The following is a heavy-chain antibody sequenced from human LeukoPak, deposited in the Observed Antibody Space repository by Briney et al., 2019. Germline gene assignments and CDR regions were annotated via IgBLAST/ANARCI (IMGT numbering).Heavy chain of an antibody. CDR1: GFTFSSYE. D-gene: IGHD3-3*02. J-gene: IGHJ4*02. CDR3: ARGNVLGGRHFDY. V-gene: IGHV3-48*03. CDR2: ISSSGSTI. Sequence: GGSLRLSCAASGFTFSSYEMNWVRQAPGKGLEWVSYISSSGSTIYYADSVKGRFTISRDNAKNSLYLQMNSLRAEDTAVYYCARGNVLGGRHFDYWGQGTLVTVSS.